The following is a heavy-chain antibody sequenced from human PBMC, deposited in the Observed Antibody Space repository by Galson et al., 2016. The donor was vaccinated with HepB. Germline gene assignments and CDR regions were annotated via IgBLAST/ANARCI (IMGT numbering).Heavy chain of an antibody. CDR2: IYYSGST. CDR1: GGSISSGDYY. V-gene: IGHV4-30-4*01. J-gene: IGHJ4*02. Sequence: TLSLTCTVSGGSISSGDYYWSWIRQPPGKGLEWIGDIYYSGSTNYNPSLKLGLNISVDTSKNQFSLTLTAVTAADTAVYYCARVGVDYDDYAPGPVDCWGQGTLVTVSS. D-gene: IGHD4-17*01. CDR3: ARVGVDYDDYAPGPVDC.